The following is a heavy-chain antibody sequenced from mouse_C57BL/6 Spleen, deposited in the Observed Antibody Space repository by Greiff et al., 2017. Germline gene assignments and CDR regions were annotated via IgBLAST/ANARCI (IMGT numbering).Heavy chain of an antibody. CDR1: GYTFTSYG. D-gene: IGHD1-1*01. J-gene: IGHJ1*03. CDR3: ARGHGSSPSWYFDV. CDR2: IYPRSGNT. V-gene: IGHV1-81*01. Sequence: VKLMESGAELARPGASVKLSCKASGYTFTSYGISWVKQRTGQGLEWIGEIYPRSGNTYYNEKFKGKATLTADKSSSTAYMELRSLTSEDSAVYFCARGHGSSPSWYFDVWGTGTTVTVSS.